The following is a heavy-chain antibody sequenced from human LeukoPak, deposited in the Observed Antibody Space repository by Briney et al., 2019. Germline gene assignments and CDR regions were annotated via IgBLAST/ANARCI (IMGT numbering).Heavy chain of an antibody. V-gene: IGHV3-53*01. D-gene: IGHD2-21*02. Sequence: GGSLRLSCVVSGFTVSSNYMSWVRQAPGKGLEWVSVLYSGGNTYHADSVKGRFTISRDNSKNTLYLQMNSLRAEDTAVYYCAKGTIVVVTAIYWGQGTLVTVSS. CDR3: AKGTIVVVTAIY. CDR1: GFTVSSNY. J-gene: IGHJ4*02. CDR2: LYSGGNT.